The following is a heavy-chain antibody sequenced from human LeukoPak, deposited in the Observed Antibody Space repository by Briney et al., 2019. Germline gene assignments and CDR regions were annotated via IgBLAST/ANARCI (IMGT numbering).Heavy chain of an antibody. D-gene: IGHD2-15*01. CDR2: NIPPFGTT. CDR1: GGMFSTTA. V-gene: IGHV1-69*13. Sequence: SVKVSCKASGGMFSTTAINWIRQAPGQGLEWMGGNIPPFGTTDYAQKFQGRVTITADESTSTVYMEMTSLTSEDTAIYYCARDPGSSVGVVVVQHATDAFDIWGQGTMVTVSS. CDR3: ARDPGSSVGVVVVQHATDAFDI. J-gene: IGHJ3*02.